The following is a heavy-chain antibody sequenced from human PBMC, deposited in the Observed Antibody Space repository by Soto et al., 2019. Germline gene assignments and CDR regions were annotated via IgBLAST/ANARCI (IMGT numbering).Heavy chain of an antibody. CDR1: GYTLTGLS. CDR3: ATYYDFWSGYYKERWFDP. CDR2: FDPEDGET. J-gene: IGHJ5*02. Sequence: ASVKDSCKVSGYTLTGLSMRWVRQAPGKGHEWMGGFDPEDGETIYAQKFQGRVTMTEDTSTDTAYMELSSLRSEDTAVYYCATYYDFWSGYYKERWFDPWGQGTLVTVSS. V-gene: IGHV1-24*01. D-gene: IGHD3-3*01.